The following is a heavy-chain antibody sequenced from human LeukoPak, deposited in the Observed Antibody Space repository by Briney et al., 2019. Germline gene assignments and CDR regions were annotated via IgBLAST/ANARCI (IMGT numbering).Heavy chain of an antibody. D-gene: IGHD2-15*01. CDR2: INYSGNT. V-gene: IGHV4-39*07. CDR3: AKEEGRYCSGGTCYSGS. CDR1: GGSISSSSYY. J-gene: IGHJ5*02. Sequence: SETLSLTCTVSGGSISSSSYYWGWIRQPPGKGLEWIGSINYSGNTYYNPSLKGRVTISVDTSKNQFSLKLSSVTAADTAVYYCAKEEGRYCSGGTCYSGSWGQGALVTVSS.